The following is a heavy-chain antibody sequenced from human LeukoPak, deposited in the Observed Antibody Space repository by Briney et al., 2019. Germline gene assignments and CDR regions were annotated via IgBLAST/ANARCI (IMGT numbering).Heavy chain of an antibody. Sequence: SQTLSLTCAISGDTVSSNRAARTWTRQSPSRGLQWQRRTYYRSKWYNDYAVSVKSRITINPDTSKNQFSLQLNSVTPEDPAVYFCARELIHRGGSYPVYWGQGTLVTVSS. CDR1: GDTVSSNRAA. CDR3: ARELIHRGGSYPVY. J-gene: IGHJ4*02. D-gene: IGHD1-26*01. CDR2: TYYRSKWYN. V-gene: IGHV6-1*01.